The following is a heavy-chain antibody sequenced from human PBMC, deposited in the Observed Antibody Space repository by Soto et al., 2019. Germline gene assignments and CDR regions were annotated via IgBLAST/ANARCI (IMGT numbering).Heavy chain of an antibody. CDR2: IYYSGST. CDR3: ARAKTHYDFWSGYYTAYYGMDV. Sequence: SETLSLTCTVSGGSISSYYWSWIRQPPGKGLEWIGYIYYSGSTNYNPSLKSRVTISVDTSKNQFSLKLSSVTAADTAVYYCARAKTHYDFWSGYYTAYYGMDVWGQGTTVTVSS. V-gene: IGHV4-59*01. D-gene: IGHD3-3*01. J-gene: IGHJ6*02. CDR1: GGSISSYY.